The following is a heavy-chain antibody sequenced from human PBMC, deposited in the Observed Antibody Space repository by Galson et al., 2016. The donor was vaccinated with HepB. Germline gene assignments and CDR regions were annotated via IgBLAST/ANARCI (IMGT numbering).Heavy chain of an antibody. CDR1: GFTLNSYA. V-gene: IGHV3-21*01. CDR3: ARDPSGSLDY. J-gene: IGHJ4*02. Sequence: SLRLSCAASGFTLNSYAMHWVRRAPGKGLEWVSGISSSSDNKVYAESVKGRFTISRDNAKNSLYLQMNSLRAEDTAVYYCARDPSGSLDYWGQGILVTVSS. CDR2: ISSSSDNK. D-gene: IGHD1-26*01.